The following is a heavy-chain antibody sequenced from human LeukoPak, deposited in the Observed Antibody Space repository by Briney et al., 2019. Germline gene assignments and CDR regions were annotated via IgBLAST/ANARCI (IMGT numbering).Heavy chain of an antibody. CDR1: GASISTFH. V-gene: IGHV4-4*07. CDR2: IYSSGST. CDR3: ARKDGDY. Sequence: SETLSLTCSDSGASISTFHWTWFRQPAGRGLEWIGLIYSSGSTLLNPSLKNRVAMSVDLTKNQLSLKLTSVTAADTAMYFCARKDGDYWGRGTLVTVSS. J-gene: IGHJ4*02.